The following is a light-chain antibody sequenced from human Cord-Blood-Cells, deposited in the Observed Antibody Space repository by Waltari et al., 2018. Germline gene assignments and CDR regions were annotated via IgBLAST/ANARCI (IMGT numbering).Light chain of an antibody. J-gene: IGLJ3*02. Sequence: SYVLTQPPSVSVAPGKTARITCGGNNIGRKSVNWYQQKPGQAPVLVIYYDSDRPSGIPERFSGSNSGNTATLTISRVEAGDEADYYCQVWDSSSDHPVFGGGTKLTVL. CDR3: QVWDSSSDHPV. V-gene: IGLV3-21*04. CDR2: YDS. CDR1: NIGRKS.